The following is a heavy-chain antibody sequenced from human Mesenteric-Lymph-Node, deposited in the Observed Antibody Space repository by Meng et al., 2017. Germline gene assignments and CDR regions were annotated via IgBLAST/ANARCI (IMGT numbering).Heavy chain of an antibody. J-gene: IGHJ2*01. CDR3: ASPLGILGIVDL. D-gene: IGHD7-27*01. CDR1: GGSISSSSYY. V-gene: IGHV4-39*01. Sequence: QGQLQESGPGLSKPSATLFLPCTVSGGSISSSSYYWGWIRQPPGKGLEWIGSIYYSGSTYYNPSLKSRVTISVDTSKNQFSLKLSSVTAADTAVYYCASPLGILGIVDLWGRGTLVTVSS. CDR2: IYYSGST.